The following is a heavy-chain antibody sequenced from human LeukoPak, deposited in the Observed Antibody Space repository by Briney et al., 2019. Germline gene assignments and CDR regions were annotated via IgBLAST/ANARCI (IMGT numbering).Heavy chain of an antibody. Sequence: PGGSPRLSCTASRFTFGDYAMTWVRQAPGKGLEWVGFIRSKAYGGTIEYAASVKGRFTISRDDSKSSAYLQMNSLKTEDTAVYYCTTDRLRYYFDYWGQGTLVTVSS. CDR1: RFTFGDYA. V-gene: IGHV3-49*04. CDR3: TTDRLRYYFDY. J-gene: IGHJ4*02. D-gene: IGHD5-12*01. CDR2: IRSKAYGGTI.